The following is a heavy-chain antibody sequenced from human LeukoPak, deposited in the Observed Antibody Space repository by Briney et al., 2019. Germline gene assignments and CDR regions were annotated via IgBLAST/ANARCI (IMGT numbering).Heavy chain of an antibody. CDR2: ISSSSSYT. CDR1: RFSFISYS. D-gene: IGHD6-6*01. V-gene: IGHV3-21*01. Sequence: PGGSLRLSCAASRFSFISYSMNWVRQAPGKGLEWVSSISSSSSYTYYADSVKGRFTISRDNAKNSVSLQMNSLRAEDTAVYYCARFSSSAYWGQGTLVTVSS. CDR3: ARFSSSAY. J-gene: IGHJ4*02.